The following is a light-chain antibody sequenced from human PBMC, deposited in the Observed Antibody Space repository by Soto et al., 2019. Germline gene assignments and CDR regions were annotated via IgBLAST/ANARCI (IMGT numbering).Light chain of an antibody. Sequence: EIKLMPSPATMSLSPRERATLSCGARESVSYSYVGRYQQNGGLAPRLLIHDASTRASGIPDRFSGSKSGTDFTLTIRGLEPEDAAVYYCQQYGSSPITFGKGARLEIK. J-gene: IGKJ5*01. CDR2: DAS. CDR3: QQYGSSPIT. CDR1: ESVSYSY. V-gene: IGKV3D-20*01.